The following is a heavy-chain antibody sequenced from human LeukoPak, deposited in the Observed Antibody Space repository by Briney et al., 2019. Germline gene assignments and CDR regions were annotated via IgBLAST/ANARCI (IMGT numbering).Heavy chain of an antibody. J-gene: IGHJ5*02. CDR3: ARAPNYYDSSRFDP. CDR1: GGSFSGYY. D-gene: IGHD3-22*01. CDR2: INHSGST. Sequence: PSETLSLTCAVYGGSFSGYYWSWIRQPPGKGLEGIGEINHSGSTNYNPSLKSRVTISVDTSKNQFSLKLSSVTAADTAVYYCARAPNYYDSSRFDPWGQGTLVTVSS. V-gene: IGHV4-34*01.